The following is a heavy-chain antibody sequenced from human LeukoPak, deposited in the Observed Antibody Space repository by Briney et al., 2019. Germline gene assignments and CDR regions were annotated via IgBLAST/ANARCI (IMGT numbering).Heavy chain of an antibody. CDR2: IYYNGNT. V-gene: IGHV4-59*12. CDR1: EGSIGTFY. D-gene: IGHD3-10*01. Sequence: SETLSLTCTVSEGSIGTFYWSWIRQPPGKGLEWIGYIYYNGNTKYNPSLRSRVTISVDKSKNQFSLKLSSVTAADTAVYYCARARILYYYGSGSPNSLDYWGQGTLVTVSS. CDR3: ARARILYYYGSGSPNSLDY. J-gene: IGHJ4*02.